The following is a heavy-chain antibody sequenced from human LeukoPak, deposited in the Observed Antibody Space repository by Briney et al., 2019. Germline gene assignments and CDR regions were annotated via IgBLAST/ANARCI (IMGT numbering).Heavy chain of an antibody. Sequence: SETLSLTCTVSGGSISSGDYYWSWIRQPPGKGLEWIGYIYYSGSPYYNPSLKSRVTISVDTSKNQFSLKLSSVTAADTAVYYCARDYYDSSGYYDPQDNWFDPWGQGTLVTVSS. CDR3: ARDYYDSSGYYDPQDNWFDP. D-gene: IGHD3-22*01. J-gene: IGHJ5*02. CDR1: GGSISSGDYY. CDR2: IYYSGSP. V-gene: IGHV4-30-4*01.